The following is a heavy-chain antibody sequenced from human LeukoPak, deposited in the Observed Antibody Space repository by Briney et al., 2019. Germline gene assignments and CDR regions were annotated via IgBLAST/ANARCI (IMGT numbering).Heavy chain of an antibody. J-gene: IGHJ4*02. V-gene: IGHV3-30*18. Sequence: GGSLRLSCAASGFTFNTYGMHWVRQAPGMGLEWVAVISSDGRAKYYADSVKGRFTISRDNSQNRLYLQMNSLRADDTAVYYCAKEWAWYNYFDYWGQGTLVTVSS. D-gene: IGHD6-13*01. CDR2: ISSDGRAK. CDR1: GFTFNTYG. CDR3: AKEWAWYNYFDY.